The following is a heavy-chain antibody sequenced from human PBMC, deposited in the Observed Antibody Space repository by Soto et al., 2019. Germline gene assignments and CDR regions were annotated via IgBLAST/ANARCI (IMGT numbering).Heavy chain of an antibody. CDR3: ARDGWYFDR. Sequence: SQTLSLTCAMSVDSVSSNSAAWSWISQSPSRGLEWLGRTYYRSKWYNDYAVSVKSRITINPDTSKNQFSLQLNSVTPEDTAVYYCARDGWYFDRWGRGTLVTVSS. V-gene: IGHV6-1*01. CDR1: VDSVSSNSAA. CDR2: TYYRSKWYN. J-gene: IGHJ2*01.